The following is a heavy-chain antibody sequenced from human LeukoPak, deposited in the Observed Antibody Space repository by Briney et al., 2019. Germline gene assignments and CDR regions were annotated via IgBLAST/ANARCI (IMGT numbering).Heavy chain of an antibody. V-gene: IGHV4-4*09. CDR3: ARLSSVTTVHDNWFDP. D-gene: IGHD4-17*01. CDR1: GGSISSYY. CDR2: IYTSGST. J-gene: IGHJ5*02. Sequence: SETLSLTCTVSGGSISSYYWSWIRQPPGKGLEWIGYIYTSGSTNYNPSLKSRVTISVDTSKNQFSLELSSVTAADTAVYYCARLSSVTTVHDNWFDPWGQGTLVTVSS.